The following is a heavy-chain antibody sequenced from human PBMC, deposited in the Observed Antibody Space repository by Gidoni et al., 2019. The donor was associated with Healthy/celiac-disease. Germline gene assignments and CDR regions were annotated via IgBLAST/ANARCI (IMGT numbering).Heavy chain of an antibody. D-gene: IGHD6-13*01. CDR3: ARGKIAAAGTFGSYYYYGMDV. CDR2: INHSGST. Sequence: QVQLQQWGAGLLKPSETLSLTCAVYGGSFSGYYWSWIRQPPGKGLEWIGEINHSGSTNYNPSLKSRVTISVDTSKNQFSLKLSSVTAADTAVYYCARGKIAAAGTFGSYYYYGMDVWGQGTTVTVSS. CDR1: GGSFSGYY. V-gene: IGHV4-34*01. J-gene: IGHJ6*02.